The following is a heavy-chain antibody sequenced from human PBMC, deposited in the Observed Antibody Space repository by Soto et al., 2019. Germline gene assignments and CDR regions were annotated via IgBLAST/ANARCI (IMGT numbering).Heavy chain of an antibody. Sequence: GGSLRLSCAASGFIFSSYAMYWVRQAPGKGLEYVSAISNNGGSTYYANSVKGRFTISRDNSKNTLYLQMGSLRAEDMAVYYCASRALTGGAFDIWGQGTMVTVSS. J-gene: IGHJ3*02. D-gene: IGHD3-9*01. CDR2: ISNNGGST. V-gene: IGHV3-64*01. CDR3: ASRALTGGAFDI. CDR1: GFIFSSYA.